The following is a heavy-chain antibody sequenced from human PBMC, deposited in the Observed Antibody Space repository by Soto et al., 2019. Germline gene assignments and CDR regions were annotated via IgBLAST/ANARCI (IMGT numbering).Heavy chain of an antibody. J-gene: IGHJ5*02. D-gene: IGHD2-2*01. CDR1: GGSISSSPYY. CDR3: ARTAHCTSTSCYSGWFDP. V-gene: IGHV4-39*01. Sequence: PSETLSLTCTVPGGSISSSPYYWGWVRQPPGKGLEYIASIFYSGSTYYNPSLKSRVTISVDTSKNQFSLTLSSVTAADTAVYYCARTAHCTSTSCYSGWFDPWGQGTLVTVSS. CDR2: IFYSGST.